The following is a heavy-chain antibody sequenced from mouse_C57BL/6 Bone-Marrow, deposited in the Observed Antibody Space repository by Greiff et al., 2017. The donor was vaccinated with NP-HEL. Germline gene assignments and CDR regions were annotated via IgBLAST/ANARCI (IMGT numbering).Heavy chain of an antibody. CDR3: AILHYYGRFAY. Sequence: QVQLQQPGAELVKPGASVKVSCKASGYTFTSYWMHWVKQRPGQGLEWIGRIHPSDSDTNYNQKFKGKATLTVDKSSSTAYMQLSSLTSEDSAVYYCAILHYYGRFAYWGQGTLVTVSA. V-gene: IGHV1-74*01. D-gene: IGHD1-1*01. J-gene: IGHJ3*01. CDR1: GYTFTSYW. CDR2: IHPSDSDT.